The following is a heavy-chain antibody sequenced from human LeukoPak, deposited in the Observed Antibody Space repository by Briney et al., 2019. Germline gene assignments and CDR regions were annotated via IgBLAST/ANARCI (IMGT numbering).Heavy chain of an antibody. CDR1: GFTISSYA. D-gene: IGHD5-12*01. J-gene: IGHJ4*02. V-gene: IGHV3-23*01. Sequence: GGSLRLSCAASGFTISSYAMSWVRQAPGKGLEWVSAVSGSGGSTYYADSVKGRFTISRDNSKNTLYLQMNSLRAEDTAVYYCAKDWRIVATIRSLFDYWGPGTLVTVSS. CDR2: VSGSGGST. CDR3: AKDWRIVATIRSLFDY.